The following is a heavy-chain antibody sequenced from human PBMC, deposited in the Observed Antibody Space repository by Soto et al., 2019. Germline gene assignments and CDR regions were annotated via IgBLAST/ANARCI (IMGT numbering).Heavy chain of an antibody. Sequence: GGSLRLSCAASGFTFSSYGMHWVRQAPGKGLEWVAVISYDGSNKYYADSVKGRFTISRDNSKNTLYLQMNSLRAEDTAVYYCAKDLRVGAVDYWGQGTLVTVSS. CDR2: ISYDGSNK. J-gene: IGHJ4*02. CDR1: GFTFSSYG. CDR3: AKDLRVGAVDY. V-gene: IGHV3-30*18. D-gene: IGHD1-26*01.